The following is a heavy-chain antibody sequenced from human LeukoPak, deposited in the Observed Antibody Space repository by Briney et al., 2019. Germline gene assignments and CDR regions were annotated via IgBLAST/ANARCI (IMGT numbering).Heavy chain of an antibody. D-gene: IGHD6-19*01. CDR1: GYTFTSYG. Sequence: ASVKVSCRASGYTFTSYGISWVRQAPGQGLEWMGRINPNSGGTNYAQKFQGRVTMTRDTSISTAYMELSRLRSDDTAVYYCARVLRSSGWYDAFDIWGQGTMVTVSS. CDR3: ARVLRSSGWYDAFDI. CDR2: INPNSGGT. V-gene: IGHV1-2*06. J-gene: IGHJ3*02.